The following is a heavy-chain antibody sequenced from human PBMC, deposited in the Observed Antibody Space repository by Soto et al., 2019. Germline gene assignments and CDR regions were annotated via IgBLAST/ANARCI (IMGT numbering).Heavy chain of an antibody. V-gene: IGHV3-13*05. CDR1: GFTFSSYD. CDR3: ARGSFGAGSFRAYMDV. Sequence: EVQLVESGGDLVQPGGSLRLSCAASGFTFSSYDMHSVRQAAGKGLEWVSAIGTAGDPYYTDSAKGRFTISRENAQNSLFLQMNSLRAGDTAVYYCARGSFGAGSFRAYMDVWGRGTTVTVSS. D-gene: IGHD3-10*01. CDR2: IGTAGDP. J-gene: IGHJ6*03.